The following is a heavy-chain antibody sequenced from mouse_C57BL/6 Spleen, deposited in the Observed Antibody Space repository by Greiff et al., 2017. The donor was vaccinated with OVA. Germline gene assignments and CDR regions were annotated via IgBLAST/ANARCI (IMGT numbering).Heavy chain of an antibody. CDR2: IHPSDSDT. Sequence: VQLQQPGAELVKPGASVKVSCKASGYTFTSYWMHWVKQRPGQGLEWIGRIHPSDSDTNYNQKFKAKATLTVDKSSSTAYIQLSSLTSEDSAVYYCAIGFYDGYFTWFAYWGQVTLVTVSA. D-gene: IGHD2-3*01. V-gene: IGHV1-74*01. CDR3: AIGFYDGYFTWFAY. CDR1: GYTFTSYW. J-gene: IGHJ3*01.